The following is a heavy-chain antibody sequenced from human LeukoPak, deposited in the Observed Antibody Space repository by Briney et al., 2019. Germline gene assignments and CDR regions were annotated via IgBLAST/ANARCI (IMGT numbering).Heavy chain of an antibody. V-gene: IGHV3-74*01. CDR2: INRDGSSA. Sequence: GGSLRLSCAASGFTFSSYWMHWVRQSPGKGPVWVSRINRDGSSANYADSVKGRFTISRDNAKNTLYLQMNSLRAEDTAVYYCARRVSAKSLDYWGQGTLVTVSS. CDR3: ARRVSAKSLDY. J-gene: IGHJ4*02. CDR1: GFTFSSYW. D-gene: IGHD5-18*01.